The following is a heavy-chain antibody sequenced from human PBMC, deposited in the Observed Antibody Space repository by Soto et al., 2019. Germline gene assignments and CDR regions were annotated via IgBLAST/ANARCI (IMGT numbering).Heavy chain of an antibody. CDR3: AKAGVYSPDTAMVRPHYYYYYGMDV. J-gene: IGHJ6*02. Sequence: GGSLRLSCAASGFPFSSYGMHWVRPAPGKGLEWVAVISYDGSNKYYADSVKGRFTISRDNSKNTLYLQMNSLRAEDTAVYYCAKAGVYSPDTAMVRPHYYYYYGMDVWGQGTTVTVSS. V-gene: IGHV3-30*18. D-gene: IGHD5-18*01. CDR2: ISYDGSNK. CDR1: GFPFSSYG.